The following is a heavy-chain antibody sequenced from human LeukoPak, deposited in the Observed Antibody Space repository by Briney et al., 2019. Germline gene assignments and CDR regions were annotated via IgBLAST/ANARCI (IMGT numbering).Heavy chain of an antibody. CDR3: AKEVRTRYCSSTSCYTDYFDY. CDR2: ISGSGGST. J-gene: IGHJ4*02. CDR1: GFTFSSYA. V-gene: IGHV3-23*01. Sequence: PGGSLRLSCAASGFTFSSYAMIWVRQAPGKGLEWVSAISGSGGSTYYADSVKGRFTISRDNSKNTLYLQMNSLRAEDTAVYYCAKEVRTRYCSSTSCYTDYFDYWGQGTLVTVSS. D-gene: IGHD2-2*02.